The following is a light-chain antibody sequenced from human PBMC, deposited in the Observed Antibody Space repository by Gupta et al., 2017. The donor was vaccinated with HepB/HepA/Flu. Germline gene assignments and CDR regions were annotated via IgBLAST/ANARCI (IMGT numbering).Light chain of an antibody. V-gene: IGKV3-11*01. CDR1: QSVSSY. J-gene: IGKJ4*01. CDR3: QQRSDCPLNT. Sequence: EIVLTQSPATLSLSPGERATLSCRASQSVSSYLAWYQQKPGQAPRLLIYDASNRDTGITARFSGSGCGKDFTLTISSRVQEDFAGYYCQQRSDCPLNTFGGGTKVEIK. CDR2: DAS.